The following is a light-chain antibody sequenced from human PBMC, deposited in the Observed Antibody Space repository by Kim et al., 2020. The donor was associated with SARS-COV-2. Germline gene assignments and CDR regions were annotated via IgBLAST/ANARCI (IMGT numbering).Light chain of an antibody. CDR1: QSLLHTNEYNY. Sequence: IVMTQSPLSLPVTPGEPASISCRSSQSLLHTNEYNYVDWYLQKPGQSPQLLIFLGSHRASGVPDRISGSGSGTDFTLKISGVEAEDVGVYYCMQALQTPYSFGQGTKLEIK. V-gene: IGKV2-28*01. J-gene: IGKJ2*03. CDR2: LGS. CDR3: MQALQTPYS.